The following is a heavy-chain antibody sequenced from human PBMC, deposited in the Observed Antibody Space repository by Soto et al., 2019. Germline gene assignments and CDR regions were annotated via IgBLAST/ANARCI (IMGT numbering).Heavy chain of an antibody. Sequence: EVQLVESGGGLIQPGGSLRLSCAASGFTVSSNYMSWVRQAPGKGLEWVSVIYSGGSTYYADSSKGRFTISRDNSKNKLHLKMNSLRAEDTAVYYWARDFPSSGGAGKPYYYYYGTDVWGPGTTVTVSS. CDR3: ARDFPSSGGAGKPYYYYYGTDV. CDR2: IYSGGST. CDR1: GFTVSSNY. V-gene: IGHV3-53*01. J-gene: IGHJ6*02. D-gene: IGHD6-19*01.